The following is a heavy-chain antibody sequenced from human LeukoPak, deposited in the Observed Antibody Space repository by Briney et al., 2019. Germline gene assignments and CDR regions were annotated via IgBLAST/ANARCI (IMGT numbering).Heavy chain of an antibody. J-gene: IGHJ4*02. Sequence: PSETLSLTCAVYGGSFGGYYWSWIRQPPGKGLEWIGEINHSGSTNYNPSLKSRVTISVDTSKDQFSLKLSSVTAADTAVYYCARGGNSSGWYPGYWGQGTLVTVSS. CDR3: ARGGNSSGWYPGY. V-gene: IGHV4-34*01. CDR1: GGSFGGYY. CDR2: INHSGST. D-gene: IGHD6-19*01.